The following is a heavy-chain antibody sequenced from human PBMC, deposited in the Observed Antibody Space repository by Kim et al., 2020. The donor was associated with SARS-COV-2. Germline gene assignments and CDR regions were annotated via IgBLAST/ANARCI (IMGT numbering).Heavy chain of an antibody. V-gene: IGHV4-34*01. Sequence: LKSRVTISVDTSKNQFSLKLSSVTAADTAVYYCATAEYSSSWYNYYGMDVWGQGTTVTVSS. J-gene: IGHJ6*02. CDR3: ATAEYSSSWYNYYGMDV. D-gene: IGHD6-13*01.